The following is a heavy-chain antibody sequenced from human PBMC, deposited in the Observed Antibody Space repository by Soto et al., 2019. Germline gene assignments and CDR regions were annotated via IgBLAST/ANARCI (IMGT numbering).Heavy chain of an antibody. CDR2: LYDVDGS. CDR1: GLTISGKKY. J-gene: IGHJ3*01. V-gene: IGHV3-53*01. Sequence: DVQLVESGGGLIQPGESLRLSCAAFGLTISGKKYVDWVRQAPGKGLEWVSALYDVDGSFYADSVTGRFTTSSDSSKTTVYLQMKGLRPDDTAVYYCATRHEREHAFDVWGQGTTVTISS. D-gene: IGHD1-1*01. CDR3: ATRHEREHAFDV.